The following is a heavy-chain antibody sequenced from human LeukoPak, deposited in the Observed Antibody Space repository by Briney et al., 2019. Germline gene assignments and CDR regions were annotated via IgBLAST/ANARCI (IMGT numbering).Heavy chain of an antibody. CDR1: GGTFGSYG. CDR2: TIPIRGMT. D-gene: IGHD1-26*01. J-gene: IGHJ4*02. CDR3: AGVPVDGTFYCDS. V-gene: IGHV1-69*04. Sequence: SVKVSCKISGGTFGSYGISWVRQAPAKGLEWMGRTIPIRGMTNYAQKSQGRVTITADTSTSTAYMELSSLTSGDTALYFCAGVPVDGTFYCDSWGQGTLVIVSS.